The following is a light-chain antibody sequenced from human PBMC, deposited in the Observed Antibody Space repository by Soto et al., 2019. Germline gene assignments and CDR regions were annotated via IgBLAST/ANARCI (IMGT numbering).Light chain of an antibody. Sequence: EIVMTQSPATLSVSPGERATLSCRASQTVRDNLAWYQQKPGQAPRLLIYGASIRATGIPARFSGSGSGTEFTLTIDTLQSEDFAVYYCQQNNIWPLTFGGGTKVEIK. CDR2: GAS. CDR1: QTVRDN. CDR3: QQNNIWPLT. J-gene: IGKJ4*01. V-gene: IGKV3D-15*03.